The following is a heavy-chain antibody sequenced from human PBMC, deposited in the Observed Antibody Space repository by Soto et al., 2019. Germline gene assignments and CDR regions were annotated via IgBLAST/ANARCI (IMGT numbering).Heavy chain of an antibody. CDR2: IIPILGIA. Sequence: QVQLVQSGAEVKKPGSSVKVSCKASGGTFSSYTISWVRQAPGQGIEWMGRIIPILGIANYAQKFQGRVTITEDKSTSTAYMELSSLRSEDTAVYYCARRRSSTGPFGYWGQGTLVTVSS. CDR1: GGTFSSYT. J-gene: IGHJ4*02. CDR3: ARRRSSTGPFGY. D-gene: IGHD2-2*01. V-gene: IGHV1-69*02.